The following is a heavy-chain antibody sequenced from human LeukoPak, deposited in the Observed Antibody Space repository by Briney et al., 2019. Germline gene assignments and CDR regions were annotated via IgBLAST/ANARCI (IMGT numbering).Heavy chain of an antibody. V-gene: IGHV4-61*02. CDR1: GGSISSGSYY. J-gene: IGHJ5*02. Sequence: PSETLSLTCTVSGGSISSGSYYWSWIRQPAGKGLEWIGRIYTSGSTNYNPSLKSRVTISVDTSKNQFSLKLSSVTAADTAVYYCARDDILTGYYRSHPFDPWGQGTLVTVSS. D-gene: IGHD3-9*01. CDR2: IYTSGST. CDR3: ARDDILTGYYRSHPFDP.